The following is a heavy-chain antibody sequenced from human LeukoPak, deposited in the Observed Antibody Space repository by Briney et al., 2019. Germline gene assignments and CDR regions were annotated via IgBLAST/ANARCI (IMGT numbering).Heavy chain of an antibody. J-gene: IGHJ3*02. CDR1: GFILSRNS. CDR2: ISTTTTYI. D-gene: IGHD3-10*01. Sequence: PGGSLRLSCAASGFILSRNSMNWVRQAPGKGLEWVSSISTTTTYINYADSVKGRFTISRDNAKNSLYLQMNSLRAEDTAVYYCARVLTNAFDIWGQGTMVTVSS. V-gene: IGHV3-21*01. CDR3: ARVLTNAFDI.